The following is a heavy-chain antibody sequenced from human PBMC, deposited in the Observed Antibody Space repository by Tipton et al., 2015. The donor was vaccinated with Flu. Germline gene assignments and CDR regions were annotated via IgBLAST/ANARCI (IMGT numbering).Heavy chain of an antibody. D-gene: IGHD4-11*01. CDR1: GDSIRSANYY. J-gene: IGHJ5*02. Sequence: GLVKPSETLSLTCTVSGDSIRSANYYWGWVRQPPGKGLEWIGNIHRSGSAYYNPSLQSRVTMSVDESKIQFSLRLTSVTAADTAVYWCARRDYSNYVSEPRNWFDLWSQGTLVTVSS. V-gene: IGHV4-38-2*02. CDR2: IHRSGSA. CDR3: ARRDYSNYVSEPRNWFDL.